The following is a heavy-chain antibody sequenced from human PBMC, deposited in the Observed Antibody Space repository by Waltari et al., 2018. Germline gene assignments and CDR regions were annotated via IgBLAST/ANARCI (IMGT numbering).Heavy chain of an antibody. CDR1: GFIFSTYW. CDR3: ARDHYYSKDV. CDR2: IGNGDGSGT. J-gene: IGHJ6*04. Sequence: EVQLVESGGGLVQPGGSLRLSCAASGFIFSTYWMHWVRQAPGKGLVWVSRIGNGDGSGTSYADSVKGRFTISRDNAKNTLYLQMNSLRAEDTGVYYCARDHYYSKDVWGTGTTVTVSS. V-gene: IGHV3-74*01.